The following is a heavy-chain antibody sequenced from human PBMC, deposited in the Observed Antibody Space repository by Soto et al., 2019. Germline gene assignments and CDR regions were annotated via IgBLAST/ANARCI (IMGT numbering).Heavy chain of an antibody. CDR2: ISGHNGQT. V-gene: IGHV1-18*01. Sequence: GASVKVSCKASAYTFNTYVISWVRRAPGQGLEWMGWISGHNGQTNYAQKFRGRVTITTDTSTSTAYMELRSLRSDDTAIYYCARDGRKQLWVEGRNAMDVWGQGTTVTVSS. J-gene: IGHJ6*02. D-gene: IGHD5-18*01. CDR3: ARDGRKQLWVEGRNAMDV. CDR1: AYTFNTYV.